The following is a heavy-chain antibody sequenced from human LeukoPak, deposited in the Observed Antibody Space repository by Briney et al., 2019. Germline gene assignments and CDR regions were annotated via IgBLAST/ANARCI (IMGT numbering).Heavy chain of an antibody. CDR2: INEDGREK. Sequence: GGSLRLSCAASGFTFRKYWMSWVRQSPGKGLEWVANINEDGREKHYVDSVKGRFTIFRDNAKNSLFLQMNSLRVEDTAVYYCARVAGLQREDSWGQGTLVTVSS. J-gene: IGHJ4*02. CDR3: ARVAGLQREDS. D-gene: IGHD1-26*01. V-gene: IGHV3-7*01. CDR1: GFTFRKYW.